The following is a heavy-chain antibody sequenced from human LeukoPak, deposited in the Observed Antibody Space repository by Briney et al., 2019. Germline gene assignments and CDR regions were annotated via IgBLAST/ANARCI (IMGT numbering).Heavy chain of an antibody. V-gene: IGHV3-23*01. CDR3: AKVLGGWQWLVTPFDY. CDR1: GFTFSSYA. CDR2: ISGSGGST. J-gene: IGHJ4*02. Sequence: GGSLRLSCAASGFTFSSYAMSWVRQAPGKGLEWVSAISGSGGSTYYADSVKGRFTISRDNSKNTLYLQMNSLRAEDTAVYCCAKVLGGWQWLVTPFDYWGQGTLVTVSS. D-gene: IGHD6-19*01.